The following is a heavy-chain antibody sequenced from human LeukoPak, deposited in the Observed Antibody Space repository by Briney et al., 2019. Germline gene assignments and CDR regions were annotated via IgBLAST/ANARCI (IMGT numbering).Heavy chain of an antibody. CDR1: GFTFTYAW. CDR2: IKSKTDGEKT. Sequence: NPGGSLRLSCAASGFTFTYAWMSWVSQAPGKGLEWVGRIKSKTDGEKTDYAEPVKCRFTISRDDSKNTLYLQMNSLKTEDTDLYYCTTAPSGYAYMNGWHLDYWGQGALVTVSS. CDR3: TTAPSGYAYMNGWHLDY. D-gene: IGHD5-18*01. V-gene: IGHV3-15*01. J-gene: IGHJ4*02.